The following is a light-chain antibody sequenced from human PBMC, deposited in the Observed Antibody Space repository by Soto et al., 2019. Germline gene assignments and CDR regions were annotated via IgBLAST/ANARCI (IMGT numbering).Light chain of an antibody. CDR2: QDS. V-gene: IGLV3-1*01. CDR3: QAWDSSTAV. Sequence: SYELTQPPSVSVSPGQTASITCSGDKLGDKYACWYQQKPGQSPVLVIYQDSKRPSGIPERFSGSNSGNTATLTISGTQAMDEADYYCQAWDSSTAVFGTGTKLPVL. CDR1: KLGDKY. J-gene: IGLJ1*01.